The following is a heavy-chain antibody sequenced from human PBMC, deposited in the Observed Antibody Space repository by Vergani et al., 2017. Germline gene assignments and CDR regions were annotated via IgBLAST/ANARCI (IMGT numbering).Heavy chain of an antibody. J-gene: IGHJ6*03. V-gene: IGHV1-69*01. CDR1: GGTFSSYA. CDR3: AGTPRYDILTGPYYYDYMDV. D-gene: IGHD3-9*01. Sequence: QVQLVQSGAEVKKPGSSVKVSCKASGGTFSSYAISWVRQAPGQGLEWMGGIIPIFGTANYAQKFQGRVTITADESTSTAYMELSSLRAEATAVYYCAGTPRYDILTGPYYYDYMDVWGKGTTVTVSS. CDR2: IIPIFGTA.